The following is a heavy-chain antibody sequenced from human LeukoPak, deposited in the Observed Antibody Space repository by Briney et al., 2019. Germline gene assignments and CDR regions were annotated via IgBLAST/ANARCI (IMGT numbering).Heavy chain of an antibody. CDR3: ARTPPSGEYNGFDS. Sequence: SETLSLTCSVSGDSISNCYWTRIRQPPGKGLEWIGSIYDSGSTNYNPSLKTRVTISVDTSKNQFSLKLTSVTAADTAVYFCARTPPSGEYNGFDSWGQGTLVTVSS. D-gene: IGHD3-10*01. CDR2: IYDSGST. CDR1: GDSISNCY. J-gene: IGHJ5*01. V-gene: IGHV4-59*01.